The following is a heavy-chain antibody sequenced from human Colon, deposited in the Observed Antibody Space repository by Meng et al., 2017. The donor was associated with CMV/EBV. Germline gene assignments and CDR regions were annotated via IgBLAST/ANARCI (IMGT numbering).Heavy chain of an antibody. CDR2: SRSKANSYAT. CDR3: VKSGYGSGYSD. V-gene: IGHV3-73*01. CDR1: GFDFRVTA. D-gene: IGHD3-3*01. J-gene: IGHJ4*02. Sequence: AGSGFDFRVTAMHWDRQATGKGLEWVGRSRSKANSYATAYGTSVKSRFTISRDDSKNMTYLQMNSLKTEDTAVYYCVKSGYGSGYSDWGQATLVTVSS.